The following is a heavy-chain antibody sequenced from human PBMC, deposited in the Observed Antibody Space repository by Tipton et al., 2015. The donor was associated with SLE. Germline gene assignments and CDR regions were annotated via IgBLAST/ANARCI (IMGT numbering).Heavy chain of an antibody. CDR1: GGSISSHY. CDR3: ASGYYDFWSGYYSY. J-gene: IGHJ4*02. D-gene: IGHD3-3*01. CDR2: IYTSGST. Sequence: TLSLTCAVYGGSISSHYWSWIRQPPGKGLEWIGYIYTSGSTNYNPSLKSRVTISVDTSKNQFSLKLSSVTAADTAVYYCASGYYDFWSGYYSYWGQGTLVTVSS. V-gene: IGHV4-4*09.